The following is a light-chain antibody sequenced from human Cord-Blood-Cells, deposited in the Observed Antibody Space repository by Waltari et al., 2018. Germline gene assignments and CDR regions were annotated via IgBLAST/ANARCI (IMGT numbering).Light chain of an antibody. CDR3: SSYTSSSTLV. V-gene: IGLV2-14*01. Sequence: QSALTHTASVSGSPGQSNTISCTGTTGDDGGYNYVSWYQQHPGKAPKLMIYEVSNRPSGVSNRFSGSKSGNTASLTISGLQAEDEADYYCSSYTSSSTLVFGTGTKVTVL. J-gene: IGLJ1*01. CDR2: EVS. CDR1: TGDDGGYNY.